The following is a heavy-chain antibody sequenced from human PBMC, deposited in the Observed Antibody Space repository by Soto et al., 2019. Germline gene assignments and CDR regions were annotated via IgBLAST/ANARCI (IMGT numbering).Heavy chain of an antibody. CDR2: ISGSGDSA. J-gene: IGHJ4*02. Sequence: VQLLESGGGLVQPGGSLRLSCAASGFIFRDYAMNWVRQAPGKGLEWVSDISGSGDSARYADSVKGRFTISRDNSRNTLYLQINGLGVDATAVYYCGKERRGSGWSVCNFWGQGTLVTVSS. CDR1: GFIFRDYA. V-gene: IGHV3-23*01. D-gene: IGHD6-19*01. CDR3: GKERRGSGWSVCNF.